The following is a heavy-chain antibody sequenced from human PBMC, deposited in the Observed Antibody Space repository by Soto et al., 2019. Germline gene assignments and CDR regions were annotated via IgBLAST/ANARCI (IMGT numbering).Heavy chain of an antibody. CDR1: GFTFSTYW. Sequence: PGGSLRLSCAASGFTFSTYWMSWVRQAPGKGLEWVANIKQDGSERYYVDSVKGRFTISRDNAKNTLSLQMNSLRLEDTALYYCAKATSATCTGSICYSFDYWGQGTLVTVSS. CDR2: IKQDGSER. J-gene: IGHJ4*02. D-gene: IGHD2-21*01. CDR3: AKATSATCTGSICYSFDY. V-gene: IGHV3-7*03.